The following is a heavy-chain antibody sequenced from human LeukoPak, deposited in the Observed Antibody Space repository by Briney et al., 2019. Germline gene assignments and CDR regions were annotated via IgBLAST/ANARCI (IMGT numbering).Heavy chain of an antibody. CDR3: ARRTGYCSGGSCYGAFDY. CDR2: IYHSGST. J-gene: IGHJ4*02. V-gene: IGHV4-38-2*02. D-gene: IGHD2-15*01. CDR1: GYSISSGYY. Sequence: PSETLSLTCTVSGYSISSGYYWGWIRPPPGKGLEWIGSIYHSGSTYYNPSLKSRVTISVDTSKNQFSLKLSSVTAADTAVYYCARRTGYCSGGSCYGAFDYWGQGTLVTVSS.